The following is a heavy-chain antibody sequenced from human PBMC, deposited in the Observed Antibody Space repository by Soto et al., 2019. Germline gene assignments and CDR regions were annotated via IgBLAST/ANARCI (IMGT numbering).Heavy chain of an antibody. Sequence: GESLRLSCAASGFTFSSYAMSWVRQAPGKGLEWVSAISGSGGSTYYADSVKGRFTISRDNSKNTLYLQMNSLRAEDTAVYYCAKNIRGRNDFWSGYFPSSYFDYWGQGTLVTVSS. CDR3: AKNIRGRNDFWSGYFPSSYFDY. CDR2: ISGSGGST. V-gene: IGHV3-23*01. J-gene: IGHJ4*02. CDR1: GFTFSSYA. D-gene: IGHD3-3*01.